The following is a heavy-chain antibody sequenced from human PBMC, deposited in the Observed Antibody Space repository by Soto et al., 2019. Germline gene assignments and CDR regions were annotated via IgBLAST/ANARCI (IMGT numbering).Heavy chain of an antibody. Sequence: QVHLVQSGAEVRKPGASVKVSCKASGYTFSSYAMHWVRQAPGQRLEWMGWINAGYGNTKSSQKFQDRVTISRDTSASTAYIELTSLRSEDTAVYYCAIDTGDGTFDFWGQGTLGTVSS. J-gene: IGHJ4*02. V-gene: IGHV1-3*01. CDR2: INAGYGNT. CDR3: AIDTGDGTFDF. D-gene: IGHD7-27*01. CDR1: GYTFSSYA.